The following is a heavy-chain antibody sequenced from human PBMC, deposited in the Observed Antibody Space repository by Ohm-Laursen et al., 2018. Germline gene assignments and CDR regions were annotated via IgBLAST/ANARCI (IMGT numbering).Heavy chain of an antibody. V-gene: IGHV1-2*02. CDR3: ARDRVRPAYSNVYAY. Sequence: VASVKVSCKASGYTFTGYYMHWVRQAPGQGLEWMGWINPNSGGTNYAQKFQGRVTMTRDTSIGTAYMELSRLRSDDTAVYYCARDRVRPAYSNVYAYWGQGTLVTVSS. J-gene: IGHJ4*02. D-gene: IGHD5-18*01. CDR2: INPNSGGT. CDR1: GYTFTGYY.